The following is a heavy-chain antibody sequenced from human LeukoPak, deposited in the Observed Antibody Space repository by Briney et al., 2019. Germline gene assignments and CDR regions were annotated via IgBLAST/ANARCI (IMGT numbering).Heavy chain of an antibody. CDR2: ISPNSGGT. CDR3: AIQPWGSGNNWYFDL. Sequence: GASVKVSCKASGYTFTAYYIHWVRQAPGQGLEWMGWISPNSGGTAYAQKFQGRVTMTRDTSISTAYVELSSLTSDDTAVYYCAIQPWGSGNNWYFDLWGRGTLVTVSS. J-gene: IGHJ2*01. V-gene: IGHV1-2*02. CDR1: GYTFTAYY. D-gene: IGHD7-27*01.